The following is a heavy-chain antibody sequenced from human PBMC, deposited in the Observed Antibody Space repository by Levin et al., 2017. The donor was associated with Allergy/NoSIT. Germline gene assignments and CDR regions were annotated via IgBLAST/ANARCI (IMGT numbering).Heavy chain of an antibody. D-gene: IGHD3-16*01. J-gene: IGHJ4*02. CDR3: AKRPGGDNRFFFDY. CDR2: ISPYGT. Sequence: PGGSLRLSCAASGFTFSSYAMSWVRQTPGKGLEWVSGISPYGTYYADSVKGRFTISRDNSKNTLYLQMNSLTAEDTAVYYCAKRPGGDNRFFFDYWGQGTLVTVSS. V-gene: IGHV3-23*01. CDR1: GFTFSSYA.